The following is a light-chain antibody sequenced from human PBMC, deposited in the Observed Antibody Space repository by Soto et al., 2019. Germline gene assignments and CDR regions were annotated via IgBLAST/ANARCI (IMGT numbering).Light chain of an antibody. CDR3: QQYNNWPPYT. V-gene: IGKV3-15*01. CDR1: QSFSSN. CDR2: GAS. J-gene: IGKJ2*01. Sequence: IVMTHSPATLSVSPGERATLSCRASQSFSSNLAWYQHKPGQAPRLLIYGASTRATGIPARFSGSGSGTEFTLTISSLQSEDFAVYYCQQYNNWPPYTFGQGTKLEIK.